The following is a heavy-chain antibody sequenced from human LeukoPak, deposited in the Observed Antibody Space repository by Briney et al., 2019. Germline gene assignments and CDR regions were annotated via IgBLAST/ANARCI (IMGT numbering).Heavy chain of an antibody. CDR2: IIGRGTSA. CDR3: AKPSVTVVAVPMDV. J-gene: IGHJ6*02. D-gene: IGHD2-21*01. CDR1: GFTFSAYA. Sequence: GGSLRLSCAASGFTFSAYAMNWVRQAPGRGLEWVSSIIGRGTSAFYADSVKGRFTISRDNSKNTLYLQMDSLTAADTAVYYCAKPSVTVVAVPMDVWGQGTTVLVSS. V-gene: IGHV3-23*01.